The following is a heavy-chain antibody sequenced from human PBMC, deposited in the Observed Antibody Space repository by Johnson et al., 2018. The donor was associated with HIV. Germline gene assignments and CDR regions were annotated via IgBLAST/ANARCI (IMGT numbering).Heavy chain of an antibody. J-gene: IGHJ3*02. CDR3: AREQELIGERAFDI. CDR1: GFTFSSYG. Sequence: QVQLVESGGGVVQPGRSLRLSCAASGFTFSSYGMHWVRQAPGKGLEWVAVISDDGTNKYYADSVKGRFTISRDNSENTLYLQMNSLRTEDTAVYYCAREQELIGERAFDIWGQGTMVTVSS. D-gene: IGHD6-13*01. V-gene: IGHV3-30*03. CDR2: ISDDGTNK.